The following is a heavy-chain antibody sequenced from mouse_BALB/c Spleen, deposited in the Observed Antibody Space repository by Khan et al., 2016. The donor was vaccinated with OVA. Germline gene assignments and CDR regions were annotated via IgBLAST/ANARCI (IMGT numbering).Heavy chain of an antibody. CDR1: GYTFTNYR. J-gene: IGHJ1*01. Sequence: QIQLVQSGPELKKPGETVKISCKAVGYTFTNYRMNWMKQAPEKGLKWMGWINTHTGEPTYGDDFKGRFAFSLENSATTAYLQIHNLKDEDMATYFCARETSYGYFDAWGAGTTVTVSS. CDR2: INTHTGEP. CDR3: ARETSYGYFDA. V-gene: IGHV9-1*02. D-gene: IGHD1-3*01.